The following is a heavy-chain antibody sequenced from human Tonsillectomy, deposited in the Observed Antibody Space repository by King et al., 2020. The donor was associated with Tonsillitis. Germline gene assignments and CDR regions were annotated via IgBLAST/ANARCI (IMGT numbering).Heavy chain of an antibody. Sequence: VQLVESGAEVRKPGSSVKVSCKASGGTFSTHAISWVRLAPGQGLEWMGAIIPIFGTPNYAQTFQGRVTITADESTSTAYMELTSLTSEDTAVYYCASGEYCSGGSCRFDYWGQGTLVTVAS. CDR2: IIPIFGTP. CDR1: GGTFSTHA. D-gene: IGHD2-15*01. J-gene: IGHJ4*02. CDR3: ASGEYCSGGSCRFDY. V-gene: IGHV1-69*01.